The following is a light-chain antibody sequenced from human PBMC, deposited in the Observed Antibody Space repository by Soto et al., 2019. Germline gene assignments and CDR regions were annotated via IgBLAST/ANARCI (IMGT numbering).Light chain of an antibody. J-gene: IGKJ5*01. CDR2: AAS. V-gene: IGKV1-12*01. Sequence: DIQMTQSPSTLSASVGDRVTISCQASQGIRRSLAWYQQKPGKAPKRLMYAASSLQSGVPSRFSGSRFGTDFTLTISSLQPEDSAIYYCQQADTFPITFGQGTRLE. CDR3: QQADTFPIT. CDR1: QGIRRS.